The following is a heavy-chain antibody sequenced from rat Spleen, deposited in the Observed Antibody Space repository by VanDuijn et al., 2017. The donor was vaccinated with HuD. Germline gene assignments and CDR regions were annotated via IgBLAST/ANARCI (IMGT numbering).Heavy chain of an antibody. J-gene: IGHJ3*01. Sequence: EVQLVESGGGLVQPGRSMKLSCAASGFTFSNYYMAWVRQAPTKGLEWVASISTGGGTTYYPDSVKGRFTISRNIANNTLNLQMDSLRSEDTATYYCATIGYYDGTYYYAPFDYWGQGTLVTVSS. V-gene: IGHV5-25*01. CDR2: ISTGGGTT. CDR3: ATIGYYDGTYYYAPFDY. CDR1: GFTFSNYY. D-gene: IGHD1-12*02.